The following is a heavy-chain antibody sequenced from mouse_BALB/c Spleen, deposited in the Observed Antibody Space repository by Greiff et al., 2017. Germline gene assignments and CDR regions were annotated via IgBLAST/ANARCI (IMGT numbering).Heavy chain of an antibody. V-gene: IGHV1-54*01. Sequence: VKLQQSGAELVRPGTSVKVSCKASGYAFTNYLIEWVKQRPGQGLEWIGVINPGSGGTNYNEKFKGKATLTADKSSSTAYMQLSSLTSDDSAVYFCARYDYAWFAYWGQGTLVTVSA. CDR2: INPGSGGT. CDR3: ARYDYAWFAY. J-gene: IGHJ3*01. CDR1: GYAFTNYL. D-gene: IGHD2-4*01.